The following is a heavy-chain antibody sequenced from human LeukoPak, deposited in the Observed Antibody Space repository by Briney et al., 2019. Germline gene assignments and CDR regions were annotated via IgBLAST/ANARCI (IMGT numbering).Heavy chain of an antibody. CDR2: IYYRGST. V-gene: IGHV4-59*08. J-gene: IGHJ3*02. Sequence: SETLSLTCTVSGGSISSYYWSWIRQPPGKGLEGIGYIYYRGSTNYKPSLKGRVTISVDTSKNQVSLKLRSVTAADTAVYYCARKSDYAPPWYGFDIWGQGTMVTVSS. CDR3: ARKSDYAPPWYGFDI. CDR1: GGSISSYY. D-gene: IGHD4-17*01.